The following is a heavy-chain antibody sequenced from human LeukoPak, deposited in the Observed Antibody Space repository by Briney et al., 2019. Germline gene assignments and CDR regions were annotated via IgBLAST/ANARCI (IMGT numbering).Heavy chain of an antibody. V-gene: IGHV4-30-4*08. Sequence: SXTLSLTCTVSGGSISSGDYYWSWIRQPPGKGLEWIVYIYYSGSTYYNPSLKSRVTISVNTSKNPFSLKLSSVTAADTAVYYCARGGETAAAGTFRYWGQGTLVTVSS. J-gene: IGHJ4*02. CDR2: IYYSGST. CDR1: GGSISSGDYY. D-gene: IGHD6-13*01. CDR3: ARGGETAAAGTFRY.